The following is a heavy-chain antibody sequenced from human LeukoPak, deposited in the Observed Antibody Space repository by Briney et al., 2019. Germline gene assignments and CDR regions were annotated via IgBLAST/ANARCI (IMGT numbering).Heavy chain of an antibody. V-gene: IGHV4-39*01. J-gene: IGHJ4*02. CDR3: ARLPGNYFDY. Sequence: PSETLSPTCTVSGGSISSSSYYWGWLRQPPGKGLEWIGSIYYSGSTYYNPSLKSRVTISVDTSKNQFSLKLSSVTAADTAVYYCARLPGNYFDYWGQGTLVTVSS. CDR2: IYYSGST. CDR1: GGSISSSSYY.